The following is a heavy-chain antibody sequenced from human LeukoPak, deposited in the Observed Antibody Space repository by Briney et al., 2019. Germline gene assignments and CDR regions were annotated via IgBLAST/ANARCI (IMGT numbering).Heavy chain of an antibody. D-gene: IGHD3-22*01. V-gene: IGHV3-48*03. CDR3: AREATYYYDSSEVLHGFDY. J-gene: IGHJ4*02. CDR1: GLTFSSYD. Sequence: GGSLRLSRAASGLTFSSYDMNWVRQAPGKGLEWVSYISSSGSTIYYADSVNGRFTISRDNSKNTLYQQMNSLRAEDTAVYYCAREATYYYDSSEVLHGFDYWGQGTLVTVSS. CDR2: ISSSGSTI.